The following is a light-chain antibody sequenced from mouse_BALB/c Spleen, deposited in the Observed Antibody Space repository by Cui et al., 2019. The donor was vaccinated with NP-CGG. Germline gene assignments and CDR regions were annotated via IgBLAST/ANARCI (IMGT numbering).Light chain of an antibody. CDR2: GTN. Sequence: QAVVTHESALTTSPGATVTLTCRSSTGAVTTSNYANWVQEKPDHLFTGLIGGTNNRVPGVPARFSGSLIGDKAALTITGAQTEDEAIYFCALWYSNHWVFGGGTKLTVL. J-gene: IGLJ1*01. CDR1: TGAVTTSNY. CDR3: ALWYSNHWV. V-gene: IGLV1*01.